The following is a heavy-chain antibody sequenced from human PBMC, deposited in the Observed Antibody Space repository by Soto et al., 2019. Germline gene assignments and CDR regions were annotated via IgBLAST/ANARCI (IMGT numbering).Heavy chain of an antibody. Sequence: PSETLSLTCAVHGGSFSGYYWSWIRQPPGKGLEGIGESNHSGSTNYNPSLKSRAPISVDTSKNQFSLKLSSVTAAATAVYYCARGGPQPKLGPSDYWGQATLVPVSS. D-gene: IGHD6-6*01. CDR1: GGSFSGYY. J-gene: IGHJ4*02. CDR2: SNHSGST. CDR3: ARGGPQPKLGPSDY. V-gene: IGHV4-34*01.